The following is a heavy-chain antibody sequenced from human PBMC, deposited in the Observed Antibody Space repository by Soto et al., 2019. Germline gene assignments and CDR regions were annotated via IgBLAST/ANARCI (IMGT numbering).Heavy chain of an antibody. Sequence: SETLSLTCTVSGGSISSGGNYGTGFRKNPGEGLEWIGNIHYSGRTYYTPSLQSRVTISVDTSKNQFSLKLTSVTAADTAVYYCARDREAYDSSGCIDFWGQGTLVTVSS. J-gene: IGHJ4*02. CDR3: ARDREAYDSSGCIDF. V-gene: IGHV4-31*03. CDR2: IHYSGRT. D-gene: IGHD3-22*01. CDR1: GGSISSGGNY.